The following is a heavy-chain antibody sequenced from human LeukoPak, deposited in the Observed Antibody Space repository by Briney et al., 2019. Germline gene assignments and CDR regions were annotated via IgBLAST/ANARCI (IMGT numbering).Heavy chain of an antibody. CDR2: IFGGGTT. Sequence: SETLSLTCTVSGDSIKNFYWSCIRQPPGKGLEWIGYIFGGGTTNYNPSLKSRVTISVDTSKNQFSLKLSSVTAADTAVYYCARKSGTYFYFDYWGQGTLVTVSS. D-gene: IGHD1-26*01. CDR3: ARKSGTYFYFDY. CDR1: GDSIKNFY. V-gene: IGHV4-59*01. J-gene: IGHJ4*02.